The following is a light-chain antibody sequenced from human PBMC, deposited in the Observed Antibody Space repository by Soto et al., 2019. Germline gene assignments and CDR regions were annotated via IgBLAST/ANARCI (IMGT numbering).Light chain of an antibody. J-gene: IGKJ5*01. Sequence: IVLTQSPGIPTLSPWERATLSCRASQRVSSSYIAWYQKQPGQAPRLLIYGASSRASGIADRFSGRGCGTYFTLVISRLEPEDVAVYCCQQYGSSLITFGQGTRLEIK. CDR3: QQYGSSLIT. CDR2: GAS. CDR1: QRVSSSY. V-gene: IGKV3-20*01.